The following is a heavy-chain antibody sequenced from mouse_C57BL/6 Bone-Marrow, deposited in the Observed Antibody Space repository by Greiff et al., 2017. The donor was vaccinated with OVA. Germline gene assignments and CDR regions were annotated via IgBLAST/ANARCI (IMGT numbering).Heavy chain of an antibody. J-gene: IGHJ4*01. V-gene: IGHV14-4*01. CDR3: TTVYRGAMDY. Sequence: VQLQQSGAELVRPGASVKLSCTASGFNFKDDYMHWVKQRPEQGLEWIGWIDPENGDTEYASKFQGKATITADTSSNTAYLQLSSLTSEDTAVYYCTTVYRGAMDYWGQGTSVTVSS. CDR2: IDPENGDT. CDR1: GFNFKDDY. D-gene: IGHD1-3*01.